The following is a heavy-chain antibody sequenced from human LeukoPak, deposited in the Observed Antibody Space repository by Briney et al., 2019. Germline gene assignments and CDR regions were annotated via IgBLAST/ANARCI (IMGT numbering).Heavy chain of an antibody. CDR3: ARHNHGYDWDF. J-gene: IGHJ4*02. Sequence: PGGSLRLSCAASGFTFSSYWMNWVRQAPGKGLEWVANIKQDGSEKYYVDSVKGRFTISRDNAKNSLYLQMNSLRAEDTAVYYCARHNHGYDWDFWGQGTLVTVSS. CDR1: GFTFSSYW. V-gene: IGHV3-7*01. D-gene: IGHD5-12*01. CDR2: IKQDGSEK.